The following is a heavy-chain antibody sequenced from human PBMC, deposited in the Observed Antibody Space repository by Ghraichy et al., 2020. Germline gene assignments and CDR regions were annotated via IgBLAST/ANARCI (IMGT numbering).Heavy chain of an antibody. Sequence: GGSLRLSCAASGFTFSSYWMSWVRQAPGKGLEWVANIKQDGSEKYYVDSVKGRFTISRDNAKNSLYLQMNSLRAEDTAVYYCARDRKGRITIFGVVPRPDKIDYWGQGTLVTVSS. CDR1: GFTFSSYW. CDR2: IKQDGSEK. J-gene: IGHJ4*02. CDR3: ARDRKGRITIFGVVPRPDKIDY. V-gene: IGHV3-7*03. D-gene: IGHD3-3*01.